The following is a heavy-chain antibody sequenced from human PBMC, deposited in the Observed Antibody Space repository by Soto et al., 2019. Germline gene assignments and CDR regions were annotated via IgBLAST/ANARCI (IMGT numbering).Heavy chain of an antibody. J-gene: IGHJ6*04. D-gene: IGHD2-2*01. CDR3: ARHPGYCSDNGCYGYYTMVV. Sequence: QLQLQESGPGLVKPSETLSLTCIVSDDSISSSSYSWAWIRQPPGKGLEWIGTIYYVVNTYYNPSLKSRVTMTIDTSNNRFSLKLTSVTAADTAIYFGARHPGYCSDNGCYGYYTMVVWGEGTTVTVSS. CDR1: DDSISSSSYS. V-gene: IGHV4-39*01. CDR2: IYYVVNT.